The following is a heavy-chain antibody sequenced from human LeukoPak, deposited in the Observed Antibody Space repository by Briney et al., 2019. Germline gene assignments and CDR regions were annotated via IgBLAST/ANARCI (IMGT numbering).Heavy chain of an antibody. V-gene: IGHV1-18*01. Sequence: ASVKVSCKASGYTFTSYGISWVRQAPGQGLEWMGWISAYNGNTNYAQKFQGRVTITADESTSTAYMELSSLRSEDTAVYYCARAGTHYGSSGDAFDIWGQGTMVTVSS. J-gene: IGHJ3*02. CDR1: GYTFTSYG. CDR3: ARAGTHYGSSGDAFDI. D-gene: IGHD3-10*01. CDR2: ISAYNGNT.